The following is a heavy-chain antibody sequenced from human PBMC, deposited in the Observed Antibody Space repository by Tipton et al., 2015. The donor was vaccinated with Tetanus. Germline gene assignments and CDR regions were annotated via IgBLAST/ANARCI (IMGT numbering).Heavy chain of an antibody. CDR2: ISYDGSNK. D-gene: IGHD3-10*01. CDR3: ATTHTLRD. V-gene: IGHV3-30*19. CDR1: GFTFSSYG. Sequence: SGFTFSSYGMHWVRQAPGKGLEWVAVISYDGSNKYYADSVKGRFTISRDNSKNTLYLQMNSLRAEDTAVYYCATTHTLRDWGQGTLVAVSS. J-gene: IGHJ4*02.